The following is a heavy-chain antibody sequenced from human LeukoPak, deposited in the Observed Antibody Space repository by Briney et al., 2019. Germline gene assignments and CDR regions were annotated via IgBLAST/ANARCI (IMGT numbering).Heavy chain of an antibody. CDR3: ARHVPSGSNWFDP. CDR2: IYYSGST. J-gene: IGHJ5*02. V-gene: IGHV4-59*08. CDR1: GGSISSYY. D-gene: IGHD2-2*01. Sequence: SETLSLTCTVSGGSISSYYWSWIRQPPGKGLEWIGYIYYSGSTNYNPSLKSRVTISVDTSKNQFSLKLSSVTAADTAVYYCARHVPSGSNWFDPWGQGTLVTVSS.